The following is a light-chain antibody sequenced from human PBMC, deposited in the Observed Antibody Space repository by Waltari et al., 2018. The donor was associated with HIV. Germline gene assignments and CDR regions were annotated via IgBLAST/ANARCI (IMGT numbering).Light chain of an antibody. CDR3: AAWDDSLNAVV. Sequence: QSVLTQPPSESGTPGQGVTISCSGSTSNIGQNTVNWYQQFPGTAPKLLIYSNNQRPSGVPDRFSGSKSGTSASLAITGLQSEDDTDYYCAAWDDSLNAVVFGGGTKLTVL. CDR1: TSNIGQNT. J-gene: IGLJ2*01. V-gene: IGLV1-44*01. CDR2: SNN.